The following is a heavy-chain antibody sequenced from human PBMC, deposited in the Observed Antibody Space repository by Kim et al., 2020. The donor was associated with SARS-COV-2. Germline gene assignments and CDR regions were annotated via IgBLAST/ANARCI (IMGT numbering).Heavy chain of an antibody. CDR3: ARDKSSSGYSYGYDYGMDV. CDR2: ISYDGSNK. V-gene: IGHV3-33*05. D-gene: IGHD5-18*01. Sequence: GGSLRLSCAASGFTFSSYGMHWVRQAPGKGLEWVAVISYDGSNKYYADSVKGRFTISRDNSKNTLYLQMNSLRAEDTAVYYCARDKSSSGYSYGYDYGMDVWGQGTTVTVSS. J-gene: IGHJ6*02. CDR1: GFTFSSYG.